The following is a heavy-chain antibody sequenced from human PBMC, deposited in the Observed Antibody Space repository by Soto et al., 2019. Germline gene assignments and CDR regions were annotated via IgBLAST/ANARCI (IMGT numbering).Heavy chain of an antibody. Sequence: SGPTLVNPTQTLTLTCTFSGFSLSTSGMRVSWIRQPPGKALEWFARIDWDDDKFYSTPLKTRLTISKDTSKNQVVLTMTNMDPVDTATYYCAREHGGRDYGMDVWGQGTTVTVSS. J-gene: IGHJ6*02. D-gene: IGHD2-15*01. CDR2: IDWDDDK. CDR1: GFSLSTSGMR. V-gene: IGHV2-70*04. CDR3: AREHGGRDYGMDV.